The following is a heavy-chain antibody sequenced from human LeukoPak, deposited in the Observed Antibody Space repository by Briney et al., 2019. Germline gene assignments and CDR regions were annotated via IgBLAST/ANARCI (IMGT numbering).Heavy chain of an antibody. CDR2: ISYDGSNK. CDR3: ARDPDSSGYSFFDY. CDR1: GFTFSSYG. V-gene: IGHV3-30*19. D-gene: IGHD3-22*01. Sequence: GGSLRLSCAASGFTFSSYGMHWVRQAPGKGLEWVAVISYDGSNKYYADSVKGRFTISRDNSKNTLYLQMNSLRAEDTAVYYCARDPDSSGYSFFDYWGQGTLVTVSS. J-gene: IGHJ4*02.